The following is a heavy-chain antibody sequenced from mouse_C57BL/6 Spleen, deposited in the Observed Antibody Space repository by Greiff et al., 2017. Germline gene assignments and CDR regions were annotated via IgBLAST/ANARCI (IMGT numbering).Heavy chain of an antibody. CDR2: IDPSDSYT. CDR3: ARSMDY. J-gene: IGHJ4*01. Sequence: QVQLQQPGAELVMPGASVKLSCKASGYTFTSYWMHWVKQRPGQGLEWIGEIDPSDSYTNYNQKFKGKSTLNVDKSSSTAYMQLSRLTAWDSSVYYCARSMDYWGQGTSVTVSS. CDR1: GYTFTSYW. V-gene: IGHV1-69*01.